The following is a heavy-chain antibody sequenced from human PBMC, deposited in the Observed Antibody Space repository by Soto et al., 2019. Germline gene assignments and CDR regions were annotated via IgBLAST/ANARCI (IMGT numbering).Heavy chain of an antibody. CDR2: IIPIFGTA. J-gene: IGHJ6*02. D-gene: IGHD3-9*01. CDR3: AGEGYDILTGYPKKDYYYYGMDV. Sequence: QVQLVQSGAEVKKPGSSVKVSCKASGGTFSSYAISWVRQAPGQGLEWMGGIIPIFGTANYAQKFQGRVTITADESTSTAYMELSSLRSEDTAVYYCAGEGYDILTGYPKKDYYYYGMDVWGQGTTVTVSS. CDR1: GGTFSSYA. V-gene: IGHV1-69*01.